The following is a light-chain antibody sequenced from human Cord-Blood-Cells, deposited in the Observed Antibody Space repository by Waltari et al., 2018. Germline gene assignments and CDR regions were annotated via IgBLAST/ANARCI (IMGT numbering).Light chain of an antibody. J-gene: IGLJ1*01. CDR2: EVS. V-gene: IGLV2-14*01. CDR1: SSDVGGYNY. CDR3: SSYTSSSTLV. Sequence: QSALTQPASVSGSPGQSITISCTGTSSDVGGYNYVSWYQQHPGKAPKLMIYEVSKRPSGVSNRFSGSKSGNTASLTIYGLQAEDEADYYCSSYTSSSTLVFGTGTKVTVL.